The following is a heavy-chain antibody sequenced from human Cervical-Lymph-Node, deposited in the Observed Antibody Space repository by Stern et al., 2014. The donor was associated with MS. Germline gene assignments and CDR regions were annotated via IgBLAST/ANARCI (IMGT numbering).Heavy chain of an antibody. CDR3: ARVISAYYYGSGSFDY. CDR2: LSYDGSNK. D-gene: IGHD3-10*01. CDR1: GFTFSSYA. J-gene: IGHJ4*02. Sequence: ELLVESGGGVVQPGRSLRLSCAAPGFTFSSYAMHWVRQAPGKGLEWVAVLSYDGSNKYSEDSVQGRFPISTANSKNTLYLQMNSLRAEDTAVYYCARVISAYYYGSGSFDYWGQGTLVTVSS. V-gene: IGHV3-30*01.